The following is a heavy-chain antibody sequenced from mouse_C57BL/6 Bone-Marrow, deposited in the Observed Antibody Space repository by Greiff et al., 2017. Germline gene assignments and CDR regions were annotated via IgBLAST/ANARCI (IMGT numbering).Heavy chain of an antibody. Sequence: VQLQQSGAELVKPGASVKISCKASGYAFSSYWMNWVKQRPGKGLEWIGQIYPGDGDTTYNGKFKGKATLTADKSSSTAYMQLSSLTSEDSAVYFWARGFSWDYYAMDYWGQGTSVTVSS. V-gene: IGHV1-80*01. CDR2: IYPGDGDT. D-gene: IGHD3-1*01. J-gene: IGHJ4*01. CDR3: ARGFSWDYYAMDY. CDR1: GYAFSSYW.